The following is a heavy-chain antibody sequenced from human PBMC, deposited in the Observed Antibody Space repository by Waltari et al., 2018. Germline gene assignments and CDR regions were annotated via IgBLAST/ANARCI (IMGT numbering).Heavy chain of an antibody. J-gene: IGHJ4*02. CDR1: SGAISSSGYY. CDR3: AKVWKNYRTDY. Sequence: QLQLQESGPGLVKPSETLSLTCTVSSGAISSSGYYWGGIRQPPGKGLAWMGSIYYSGNTYYNPSLKNRVTISVDTSKNQFSLKVTSVTAADTAVYYCAKVWKNYRTDYWGQGTLVTVSS. CDR2: IYYSGNT. V-gene: IGHV4-39*07. D-gene: IGHD1-7*01.